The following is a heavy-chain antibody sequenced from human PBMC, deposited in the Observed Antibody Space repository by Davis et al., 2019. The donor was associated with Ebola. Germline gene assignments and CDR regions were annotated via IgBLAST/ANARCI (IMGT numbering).Heavy chain of an antibody. CDR3: ARHYCTNGVCQFDY. CDR1: GGSISSYY. D-gene: IGHD2-8*01. Sequence: SETLSLTCTVSGGSISSYYWSWIRQPAGKGLEWIGRIYTSGSTNYNPSLKSRVTMSVDTSKNQFSLKLSSVTAADTAVYYCARHYCTNGVCQFDYWGQGTLVTVSS. J-gene: IGHJ4*02. CDR2: IYTSGST. V-gene: IGHV4-4*07.